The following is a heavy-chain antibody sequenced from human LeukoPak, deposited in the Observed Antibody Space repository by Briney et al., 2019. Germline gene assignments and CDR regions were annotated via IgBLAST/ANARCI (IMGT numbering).Heavy chain of an antibody. J-gene: IGHJ4*02. CDR2: ISWDGGST. Sequence: PGGSLRLSCAASGFTFDDYAMHWVRQAPGKGLEWVSLISWDGGSTYYADSVKGRFTISRDNAKNSLYLQMNSLRAEDTAVYYCARRSRGTGSWYYFDYWGQGTLVTVSS. D-gene: IGHD3-10*01. CDR1: GFTFDDYA. V-gene: IGHV3-43D*03. CDR3: ARRSRGTGSWYYFDY.